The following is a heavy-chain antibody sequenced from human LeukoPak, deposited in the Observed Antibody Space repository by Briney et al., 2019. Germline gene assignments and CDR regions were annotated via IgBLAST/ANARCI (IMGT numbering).Heavy chain of an antibody. CDR2: IIPILGIA. Sequence: SVRVSCKASGGTFSSYTISWVRQAPGQGLEWMGRIIPILGIANYAQKFQGRVTITADKSTSTAYMELSSLRSEDTAVYYCARVRFATPYYYMDVWGKGTTVTVSS. V-gene: IGHV1-69*02. CDR3: ARVRFATPYYYMDV. J-gene: IGHJ6*03. CDR1: GGTFSSYT. D-gene: IGHD3-3*01.